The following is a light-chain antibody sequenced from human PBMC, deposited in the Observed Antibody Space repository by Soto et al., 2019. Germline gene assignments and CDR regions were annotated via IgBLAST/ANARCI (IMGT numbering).Light chain of an antibody. CDR2: GAS. CDR3: PQHGSAPLWT. J-gene: IGKJ1*01. V-gene: IGKV3-20*01. Sequence: EIVVTQSLATVSLSTGERATLSFRASQSVSSYLAWYQQKPGQAPRLLIYGASSRATGIPDRFSGSGSGTDFTLTISRPEPEDFAVYYCPQHGSAPLWTCGQGTKWIS. CDR1: QSVSSY.